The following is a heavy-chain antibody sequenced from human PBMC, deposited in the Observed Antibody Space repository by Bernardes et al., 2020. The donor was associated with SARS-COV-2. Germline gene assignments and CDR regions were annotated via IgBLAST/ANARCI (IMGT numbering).Heavy chain of an antibody. V-gene: IGHV4-39*01. D-gene: IGHD6-13*01. CDR3: ARHLGSSWYAFDY. J-gene: IGHJ4*02. Sequence: SETLSLTCTVSGGSISSSPDYWGWIRQPPGKGLEWIGSVYYSGSTYHNPSLKSRVTISVDTSKNQFSLKLSSVTAADTAVFYCARHLGSSWYAFDYWGQGALVTVSS. CDR1: GGSISSSPDY. CDR2: VYYSGST.